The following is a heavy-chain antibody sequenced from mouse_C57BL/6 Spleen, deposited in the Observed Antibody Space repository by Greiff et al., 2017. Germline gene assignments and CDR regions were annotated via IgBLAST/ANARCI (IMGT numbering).Heavy chain of an antibody. Sequence: QVQLQQPGAELVKPGASVKLSCKASGYTFTSYWMQWVKQRPGQGLEWIGEIDPSDSYTNYNQKFKGKATLTVDTSSSTAYMQLSSLTSEDSAVYYCARGPSYDGFYAMDYWGQGTSVTVSS. V-gene: IGHV1-50*01. J-gene: IGHJ4*01. CDR1: GYTFTSYW. D-gene: IGHD2-3*01. CDR3: ARGPSYDGFYAMDY. CDR2: IDPSDSYT.